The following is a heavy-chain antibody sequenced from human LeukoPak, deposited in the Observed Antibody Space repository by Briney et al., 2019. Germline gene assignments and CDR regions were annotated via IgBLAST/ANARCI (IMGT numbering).Heavy chain of an antibody. J-gene: IGHJ4*02. CDR2: IRSKPSSYTT. Sequence: PGGSLRLSCAASGFDFSGFYMHWVRQASGRGLEWVGLIRSKPSSYTTVYAASVKGRSVISRDDSENTAYLQMNSLKAEDTAVYFCAKSAAEVTAMTLDYWGQGTLVTVSS. D-gene: IGHD2-21*02. CDR1: GFDFSGFY. CDR3: AKSAAEVTAMTLDY. V-gene: IGHV3-73*01.